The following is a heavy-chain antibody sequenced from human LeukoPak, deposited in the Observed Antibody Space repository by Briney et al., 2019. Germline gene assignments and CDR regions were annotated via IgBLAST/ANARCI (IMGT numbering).Heavy chain of an antibody. J-gene: IGHJ4*02. CDR2: INPNTGGT. Sequence: ASVKVSCKASGYTFSGYYMHWVRQAPGQGLEWMAWINPNTGGTNYVQKLQGRVTMTRDTSITTAYMQLSRLRSDDTAVYYCARDHEPILTRFYYVFGVVIVSWGQGTLVTVSS. CDR1: GYTFSGYY. D-gene: IGHD3-3*01. V-gene: IGHV1-2*02. CDR3: ARDHEPILTRFYYVFGVVIVS.